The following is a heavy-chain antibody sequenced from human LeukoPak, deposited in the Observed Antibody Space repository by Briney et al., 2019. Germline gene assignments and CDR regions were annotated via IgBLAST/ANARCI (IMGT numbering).Heavy chain of an antibody. J-gene: IGHJ6*02. CDR1: GCTVSSNY. CDR3: ARDRLLSRSPGRVYYYYGMDV. CDR2: IYSGGST. Sequence: GGSLRLSCAASGCTVSSNYMSWVRQAPGKGLEWVSVIYSGGSTYYADSVKGRFTISRDNSKNTLYLQMNSLRAEDTAVYYCARDRLLSRSPGRVYYYYGMDVWGQGTTVTVSS. D-gene: IGHD6-6*01. V-gene: IGHV3-66*01.